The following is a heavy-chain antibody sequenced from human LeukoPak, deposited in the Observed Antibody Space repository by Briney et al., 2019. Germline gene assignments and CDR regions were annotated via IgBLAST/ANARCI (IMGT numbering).Heavy chain of an antibody. CDR1: GFTFSSYS. D-gene: IGHD3-10*01. Sequence: GGSQRLSCAASGFTFSSYSMNWVRQAPGKGLEWASSISSSSSYIYYADSVKGRFTISRDNAKSSLYLQMNSLRAEDTAVYYCARDDYYGSGSYYRAKFDPWGQGTLVTVSS. J-gene: IGHJ5*02. CDR3: ARDDYYGSGSYYRAKFDP. CDR2: ISSSSSYI. V-gene: IGHV3-21*01.